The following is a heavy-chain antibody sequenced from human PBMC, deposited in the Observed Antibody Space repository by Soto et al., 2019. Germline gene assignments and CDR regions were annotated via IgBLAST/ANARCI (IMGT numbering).Heavy chain of an antibody. Sequence: SETLSLTCAVYGGSFSGYYWSWIRQPPGKGLEWVGEINHSGSTNYNPSLKSRVTMSVDTSKNQFSLKLSSVTAADTAVYYCARGSRIAANFYWGQGTLVTVSS. CDR1: GGSFSGYY. CDR3: ARGSRIAANFY. V-gene: IGHV4-34*01. CDR2: INHSGST. J-gene: IGHJ4*02. D-gene: IGHD6-25*01.